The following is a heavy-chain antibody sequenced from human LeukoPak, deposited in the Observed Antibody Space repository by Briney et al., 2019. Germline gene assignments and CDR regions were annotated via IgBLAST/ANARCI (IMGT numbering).Heavy chain of an antibody. CDR1: GLTVSGNY. V-gene: IGHV3-53*01. CDR2: IYNGVTI. J-gene: IGHJ4*02. CDR3: ILTTVTTSAEY. D-gene: IGHD4-17*01. Sequence: GGSLRLSCAASGLTVSGNYMNWVRQAPGKGLEWVSVIYNGVTIHYADSVKGRFTISSDNSKNTVYLQLNSLRAEDTAIYYCILTTVTTSAEYWGQGTLVTVSS.